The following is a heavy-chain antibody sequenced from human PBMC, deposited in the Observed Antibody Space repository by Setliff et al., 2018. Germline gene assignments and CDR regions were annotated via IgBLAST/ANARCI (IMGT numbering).Heavy chain of an antibody. V-gene: IGHV1-18*01. D-gene: IGHD3-10*01. CDR1: GYTFSNYG. Sequence: ASVKVSCKASGYTFSNYGISWVRQAPGQGLEWMGWISAYNGYIIYAQKLQGRVTMTTDTSTSTGYMELRSLISDDTAVYYCARSPPNRGVGQGHYMDVWGKGTTVTVSS. CDR2: ISAYNGYI. J-gene: IGHJ6*03. CDR3: ARSPPNRGVGQGHYMDV.